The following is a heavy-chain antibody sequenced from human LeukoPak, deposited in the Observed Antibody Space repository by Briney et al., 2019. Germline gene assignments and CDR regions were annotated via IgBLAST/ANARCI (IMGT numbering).Heavy chain of an antibody. V-gene: IGHV4-39*01. J-gene: IGHJ4*02. CDR1: GGSISSSSDY. CDR3: ARQNWAGLPPRSPFDY. D-gene: IGHD4-11*01. CDR2: IYYSGST. Sequence: SETLSLTCTVSGGSISSSSDYWGWIRQPPGKGLEWIGSIYYSGSTYYNPSLKSRVTISVDTSKNQFSLKLSSVTAADTAVYYCARQNWAGLPPRSPFDYWGQGTLVTVSS.